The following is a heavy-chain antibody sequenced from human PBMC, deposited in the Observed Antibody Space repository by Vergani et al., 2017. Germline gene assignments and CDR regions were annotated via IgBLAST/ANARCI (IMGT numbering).Heavy chain of an antibody. J-gene: IGHJ6*03. CDR3: ASGNYYYYYVDV. CDR2: ISSSSSYI. V-gene: IGHV3-21*01. Sequence: VQLVESGGGVVQPGRSLRLSCAASGFTFSSYSMNWVRQAPGKGLEWVSSISSSSSYIYYADSVKGRFTISRDNAKNSLYLQMNSLRAEDTAVYYCASGNYYYYYVDVWGKGTTVTVSS. CDR1: GFTFSSYS.